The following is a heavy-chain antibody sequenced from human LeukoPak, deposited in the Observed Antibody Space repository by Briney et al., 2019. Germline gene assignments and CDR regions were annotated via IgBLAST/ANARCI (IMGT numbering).Heavy chain of an antibody. D-gene: IGHD7-27*01. J-gene: IGHJ4*02. CDR1: GFTFSSYG. Sequence: AGGSLRLSCAASGFTFSSYGMHWVRQAPGKGLEWVALISYDGSXKXYADSVKGRFTISRDNSKNTLYLQMNSLRPEDTAVYYCAAWGSGNYWGQGTLVTVSS. CDR2: ISYDGSXK. V-gene: IGHV3-30*03. CDR3: AAWGSGNY.